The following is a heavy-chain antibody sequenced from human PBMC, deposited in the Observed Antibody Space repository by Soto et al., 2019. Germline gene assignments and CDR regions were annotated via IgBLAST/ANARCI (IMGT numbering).Heavy chain of an antibody. Sequence: ASVKVFCKASGGTFNNNGVTWVRQAPGQGLEWMGWINPNSGGTNYAQKFQGWVTMTKNTLYLQMNSLRAEDTAVYYCAKFSKSRPNIVVGLVDPWGQGALVTVSS. V-gene: IGHV1-2*04. D-gene: IGHD2-15*01. CDR2: INPNSGGT. CDR1: GGTFNNNG. CDR3: AKFSKSRPNIVVGLVDP. J-gene: IGHJ5*02.